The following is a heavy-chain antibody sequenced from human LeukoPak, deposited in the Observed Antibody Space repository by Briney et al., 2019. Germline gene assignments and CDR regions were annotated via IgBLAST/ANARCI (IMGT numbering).Heavy chain of an antibody. J-gene: IGHJ4*02. CDR3: ASSYYDSSGYPYYFDY. D-gene: IGHD3-22*01. CDR1: GGSISSSNW. CDR2: IYHSGST. Sequence: SGTLSLTCAVSGGSISSSNWWSWVRQPPGKGLEWIGEIYHSGSTNYNPSLKSRVTISVDKSKNQFSLKLSSVTAADTAVYYCASSYYDSSGYPYYFDYWGQGTLVTVSS. V-gene: IGHV4-4*02.